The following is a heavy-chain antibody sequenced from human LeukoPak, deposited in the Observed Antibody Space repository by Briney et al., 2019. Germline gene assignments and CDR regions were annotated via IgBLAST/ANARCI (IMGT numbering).Heavy chain of an antibody. D-gene: IGHD5-12*01. CDR1: GGTFSSYA. Sequence: GASVKVSCKASGGTFSSYAISWVRQAPGQGLEWMGRIIPILGIANYAQKFQGRVTITADKSTSTAYMELSSLRSEDTAVYYCARDLMATNFNWFDPWGQGTLVTVSS. CDR2: IIPILGIA. CDR3: ARDLMATNFNWFDP. J-gene: IGHJ5*02. V-gene: IGHV1-69*04.